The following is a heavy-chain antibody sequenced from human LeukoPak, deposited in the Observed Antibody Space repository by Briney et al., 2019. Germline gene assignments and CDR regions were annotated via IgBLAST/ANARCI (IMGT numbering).Heavy chain of an antibody. CDR3: ATSGRVPYCGGDCFSAWYDP. Sequence: SETLSLTCTVSRGSISSSSYYWGCIRQPPGKGLQWIVSIYYSGSTYYNPSLKSRVTISVDTSKNQFSLKLSTVTAADTAVYYCATSGRVPYCGGDCFSAWYDPWGQGTLVTVSS. J-gene: IGHJ5*02. V-gene: IGHV4-39*01. D-gene: IGHD2-21*02. CDR1: RGSISSSSYY. CDR2: IYYSGST.